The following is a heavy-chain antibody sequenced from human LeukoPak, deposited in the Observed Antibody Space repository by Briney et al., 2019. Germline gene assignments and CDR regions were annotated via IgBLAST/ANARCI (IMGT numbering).Heavy chain of an antibody. CDR2: IYTSGST. CDR1: GGSISSGSYY. V-gene: IGHV4-61*02. CDR3: ARGAGAFDY. D-gene: IGHD3-10*01. Sequence: SQTLSLTCTVSGGSISSGSYYWSWIRQPAGQGLEWIGRIYTSGSTNYNPSINSRATISVDTSKNQFFLKLSSVTAVDAAVYYCARGAGAFDYWGQGTLVTVSS. J-gene: IGHJ4*02.